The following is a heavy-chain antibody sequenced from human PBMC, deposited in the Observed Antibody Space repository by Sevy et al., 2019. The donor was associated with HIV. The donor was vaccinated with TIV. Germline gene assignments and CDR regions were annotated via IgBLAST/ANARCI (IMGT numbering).Heavy chain of an antibody. J-gene: IGHJ4*02. Sequence: SETLSLTCAVYGGSFSGYYWSWIRQPPGKGLEWIGEINHSGSINYNPSLKSRVTISVDTSKNQFSLKLSSVTAADTAVYYWAGGKGRVTFGGVFVPTPFFDYWGQGTLVTVSS. CDR2: INHSGSI. CDR3: AGGKGRVTFGGVFVPTPFFDY. D-gene: IGHD3-16*02. V-gene: IGHV4-34*01. CDR1: GGSFSGYY.